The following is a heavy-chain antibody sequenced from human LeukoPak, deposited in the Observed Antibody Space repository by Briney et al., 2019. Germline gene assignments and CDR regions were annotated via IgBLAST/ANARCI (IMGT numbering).Heavy chain of an antibody. CDR2: IYYSGST. V-gene: IGHV4-59*01. CDR3: ARGGRRDGYNS. Sequence: TTSETLSLTCTVSGGSISSYYWNWIRQPPGKGLEWIGYIYYSGSTNYNPSLKSRVTISVDTSKNQFSLKLSSVTAADTAVYYCARGGRRDGYNSWGQGTLVTVSS. J-gene: IGHJ4*02. CDR1: GGSISSYY. D-gene: IGHD5-24*01.